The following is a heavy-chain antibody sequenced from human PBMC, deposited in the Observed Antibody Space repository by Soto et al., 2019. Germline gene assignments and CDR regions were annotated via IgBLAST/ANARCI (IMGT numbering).Heavy chain of an antibody. J-gene: IGHJ6*02. CDR3: ARDSAGYSYGYAYYYYGMDV. CDR2: IYYSGST. Sequence: PSETLSLTCAVSGGSISSGGYYWSWIRQHPGKGLEWIGYIYYSGSTYYNPSLKSRVTISVDTSKNQFSLKLSSVTAADTAVYYCARDSAGYSYGYAYYYYGMDVWGQGTTVTVSS. V-gene: IGHV4-31*11. CDR1: GGSISSGGYY. D-gene: IGHD5-18*01.